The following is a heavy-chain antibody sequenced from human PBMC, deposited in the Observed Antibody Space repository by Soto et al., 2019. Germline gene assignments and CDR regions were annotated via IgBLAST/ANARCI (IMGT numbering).Heavy chain of an antibody. D-gene: IGHD4-4*01. CDR3: ARGQLVSSNLSPYFDY. CDR2: IYYSGST. J-gene: IGHJ4*02. Sequence: SETLSLTCTVSGGSISSYYWSWIRQPPGKGLEWIGYIYYSGSTNYNPSLKSRVTISVDTSKNQFSLKLSSVTAADTAVYYCARGQLVSSNLSPYFDYWGQGTLVTLSS. CDR1: GGSISSYY. V-gene: IGHV4-59*01.